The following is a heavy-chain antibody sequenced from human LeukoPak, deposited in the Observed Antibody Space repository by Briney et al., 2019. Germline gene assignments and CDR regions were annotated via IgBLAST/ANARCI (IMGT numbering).Heavy chain of an antibody. CDR1: GFSFSGYE. V-gene: IGHV3-48*03. Sequence: GGSLRLSCAASGFSFSGYEMNWVRQAPGKGLEWVSYISGSGGTTHYADSVKGRFTISRDNAKNSLYLQMNSLRAEDTAVYYCARERAFDIWGQGTMVTVSS. CDR2: ISGSGGTT. J-gene: IGHJ3*02. CDR3: ARERAFDI.